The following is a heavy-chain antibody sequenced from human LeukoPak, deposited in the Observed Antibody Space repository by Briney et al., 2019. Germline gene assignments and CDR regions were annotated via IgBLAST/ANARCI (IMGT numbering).Heavy chain of an antibody. V-gene: IGHV4-34*01. CDR1: GGSFSGYY. CDR2: INHSGST. Sequence: TSETLSLTCAVYGGSFSGYYWSWIRQPPGKGLEWIGEINHSGSTNYNPSLKSRVTISVDTSKNQFSLKLSSVTAADTAVYYCARSPDYVGYYYYYMDVWGKGTTVTVSS. CDR3: ARSPDYVGYYYYYMDV. D-gene: IGHD4-17*01. J-gene: IGHJ6*03.